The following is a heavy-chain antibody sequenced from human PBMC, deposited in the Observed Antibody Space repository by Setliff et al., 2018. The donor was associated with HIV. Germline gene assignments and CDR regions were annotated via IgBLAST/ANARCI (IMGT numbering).Heavy chain of an antibody. CDR2: IIPILDIA. Sequence: SVKVSCKASGGTFSSYPISWVRQAPGQGLEWMGGIIPILDIADYAQKFQVRVTINADKSASTAYMELSSLRSEDTAVYYCVLYSTGASRFDYWGQGTLVTAPQ. CDR3: VLYSTGASRFDY. V-gene: IGHV1-69*10. CDR1: GGTFSSYP. D-gene: IGHD2-8*01. J-gene: IGHJ4*02.